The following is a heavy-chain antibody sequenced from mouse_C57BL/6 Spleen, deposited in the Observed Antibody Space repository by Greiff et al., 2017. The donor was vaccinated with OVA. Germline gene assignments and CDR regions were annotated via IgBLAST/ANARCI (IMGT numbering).Heavy chain of an antibody. Sequence: VQLQESGPGLVQPSQSLSITCTVSGFSLTSYGVHWVRQSPGKGLEWLGVIWRGGSTDYNAAFMSRLSITKDNSKSQVFFKMNSLQADDTAIYYCAKMDYGSSYEYFDVWGTGTTVTVSS. CDR1: GFSLTSYG. J-gene: IGHJ1*03. CDR2: IWRGGST. V-gene: IGHV2-5*01. D-gene: IGHD1-1*01. CDR3: AKMDYGSSYEYFDV.